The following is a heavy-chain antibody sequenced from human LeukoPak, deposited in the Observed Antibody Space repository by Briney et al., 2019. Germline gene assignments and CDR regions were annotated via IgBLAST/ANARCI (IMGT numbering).Heavy chain of an antibody. CDR3: AKDGTYYYDSSGNLKRGYFDY. V-gene: IGHV3-23*01. J-gene: IGHJ4*02. CDR1: GFTFSSYA. D-gene: IGHD3-22*01. Sequence: PGGSLRLSCAASGFTFSSYAMSWVRQAPGKGLEWVSAISGSGGSTYYADSVKGRFTISRDNSKNTLYLQMNSLRAEDTAVYYCAKDGTYYYDSSGNLKRGYFDYWGQGTLVTVSS. CDR2: ISGSGGST.